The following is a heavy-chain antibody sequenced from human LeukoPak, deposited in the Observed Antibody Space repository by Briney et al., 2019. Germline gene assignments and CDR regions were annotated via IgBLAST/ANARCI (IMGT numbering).Heavy chain of an antibody. CDR2: IQYDGSNQ. V-gene: IGHV3-30*02. CDR3: AKERPTRRYCSGGSCYSRYIDY. CDR1: PFTFSSYG. J-gene: IGHJ4*02. Sequence: GGSLRLSCAASPFTFSSYGMHWVRQAPGKGLEWVAYIQYDGSNQQYADSVKGRFTISRDNSKNTLYLQMNSLRAEDTAVYYCAKERPTRRYCSGGSCYSRYIDYWGQGTLVTVPS. D-gene: IGHD2-15*01.